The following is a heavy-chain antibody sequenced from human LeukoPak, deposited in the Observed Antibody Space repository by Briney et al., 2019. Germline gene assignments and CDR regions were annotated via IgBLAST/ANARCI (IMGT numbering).Heavy chain of an antibody. CDR3: ARDRYDYVWGSYRYTFDY. D-gene: IGHD3-16*02. V-gene: IGHV3-23*01. Sequence: PGGSLRLSCAASGFTFSSYAMTWVRQAPGKGLEWVSGISGSGVTTYYADSVKGRFTISRDNAKNSLYLQMNSLRDEDTAVYYCARDRYDYVWGSYRYTFDYWGQGTLVTVSS. J-gene: IGHJ4*02. CDR1: GFTFSSYA. CDR2: ISGSGVTT.